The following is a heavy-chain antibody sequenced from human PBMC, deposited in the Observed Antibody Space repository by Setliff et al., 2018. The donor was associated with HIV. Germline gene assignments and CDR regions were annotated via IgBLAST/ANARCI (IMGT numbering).Heavy chain of an antibody. D-gene: IGHD6-19*01. Sequence: ASVKVSCKASGYTFTSYAMHWVRQAPGQRLEWMGWINAGNGNTKYSQKFQGRVTITRDTSASTAYMELSSLKSEDTAVYYCARVALSSGWSIDYWGQGTLVTVSS. CDR2: INAGNGNT. J-gene: IGHJ4*02. CDR1: GYTFTSYA. CDR3: ARVALSSGWSIDY. V-gene: IGHV1-3*01.